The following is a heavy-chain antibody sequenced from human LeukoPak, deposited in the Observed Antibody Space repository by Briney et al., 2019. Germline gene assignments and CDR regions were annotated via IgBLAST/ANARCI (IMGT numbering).Heavy chain of an antibody. J-gene: IGHJ4*02. Sequence: GGSLRLSCAGSGFSFTEAWMSWVRQAPGKGLEWVGRIKSKTDGGTTDNAAPVKGRFSVSRDDSENTLYLKMSSLKTEDTAVYYCTIHNIKSTAISSFDSWGQGTLVTVSS. CDR1: GFSFTEAW. D-gene: IGHD5/OR15-5a*01. V-gene: IGHV3-15*01. CDR3: TIHNIKSTAISSFDS. CDR2: IKSKTDGGTT.